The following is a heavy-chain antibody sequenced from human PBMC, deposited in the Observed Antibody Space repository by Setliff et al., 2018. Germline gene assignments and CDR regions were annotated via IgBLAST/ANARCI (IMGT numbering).Heavy chain of an antibody. J-gene: IGHJ4*02. CDR3: AREWIAVAGTGFDY. D-gene: IGHD6-19*01. CDR1: GGTFSSYA. V-gene: IGHV1-69*05. Sequence: SVKVSCKASGGTFSSYAISWVRQAPGQGLEWMGGIIPIFGTANYAQKFQGRVTITTDESTSTAYMELSSLRSEDTAVYYGAREWIAVAGTGFDYWGQGTLVTVSS. CDR2: IIPIFGTA.